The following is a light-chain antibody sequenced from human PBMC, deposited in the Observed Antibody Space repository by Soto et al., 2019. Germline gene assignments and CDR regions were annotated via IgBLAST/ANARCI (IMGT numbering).Light chain of an antibody. V-gene: IGKV3-11*01. J-gene: IGKJ5*01. CDR2: DAS. CDR3: QQRTNWPSST. CDR1: QSVRSY. Sequence: EIVLTQSPATLSLSPGERATLSCRASQSVRSYLAWYQQKPGQAPRLLIHDASSRATGIPARFSGSGSGTDFTLTISSLEPEDFAVYYCQQRTNWPSSTFCQGTRLEIK.